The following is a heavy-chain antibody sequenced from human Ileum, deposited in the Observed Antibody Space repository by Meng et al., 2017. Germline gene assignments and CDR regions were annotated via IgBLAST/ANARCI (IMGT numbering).Heavy chain of an antibody. CDR1: GYTFTSYA. Sequence: GQLMQCWDEGENQGAAVNVSCQASGYTFTSYAITWFGQASGQGLEWLGWMNPDSGNTGYAQKFQGRVTITRDTSRTTAYMELSSLRSEDTAVYYCARDYGGNSGWFDPWGQGTLVTVSS. CDR2: MNPDSGNT. D-gene: IGHD4-23*01. J-gene: IGHJ5*02. V-gene: IGHV1-8*01. CDR3: ARDYGGNSGWFDP.